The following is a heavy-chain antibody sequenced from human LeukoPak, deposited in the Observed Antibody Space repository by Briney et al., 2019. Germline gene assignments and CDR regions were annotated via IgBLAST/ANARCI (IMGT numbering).Heavy chain of an antibody. V-gene: IGHV1-69*13. CDR2: IIPIFGTA. Sequence: ASVKVSCKASGCTFSSYAISWVRQAPGQGLEWMGGIIPIFGTAKYAQKFQGRVTITADESTSTAYMELSSLRSEDTAVYYCAWSSGYYYYYYYGMDVWGQGTTVTVSS. D-gene: IGHD3-22*01. CDR3: AWSSGYYYYYYYGMDV. CDR1: GCTFSSYA. J-gene: IGHJ6*02.